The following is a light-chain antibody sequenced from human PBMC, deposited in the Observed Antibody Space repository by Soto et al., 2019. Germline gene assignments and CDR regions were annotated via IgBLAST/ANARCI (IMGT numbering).Light chain of an antibody. J-gene: IGKJ5*01. CDR1: QSISSW. CDR3: QQYYTYSWT. Sequence: DIQMTQSPSTLSASVGDRVTITCRASQSISSWLAWYQQKPGKAPKLLIYDASSLESGVPSRFSGSGSGTEFTLTISSLQPEDFASYYCQQYYTYSWTFGQGTRLEI. V-gene: IGKV1-5*01. CDR2: DAS.